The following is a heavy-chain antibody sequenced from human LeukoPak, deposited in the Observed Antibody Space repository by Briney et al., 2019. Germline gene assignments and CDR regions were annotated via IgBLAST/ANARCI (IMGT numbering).Heavy chain of an antibody. J-gene: IGHJ4*02. CDR2: ISAYNGNT. CDR3: ARARIGDSSGYYG. D-gene: IGHD3-22*01. Sequence: ASVKVSCKAFGGTFTSYGISWVRQAPGQGLEWMGWISAYNGNTNYAQKLQGRVTMTTDTSTSTAYMELRSLRSDDTAVYYCARARIGDSSGYYGWGQGTLVTVSS. V-gene: IGHV1-18*01. CDR1: GGTFTSYG.